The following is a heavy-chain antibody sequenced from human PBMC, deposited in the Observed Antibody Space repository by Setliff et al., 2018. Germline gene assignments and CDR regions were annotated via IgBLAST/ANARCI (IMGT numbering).Heavy chain of an antibody. CDR1: DGSLSTYY. V-gene: IGHV4-59*12. CDR2: VYYSGTA. J-gene: IGHJ4*02. D-gene: IGHD3-10*01. CDR3: ARAPGRNIRGDY. Sequence: SETLSLTCTVSDGSLSTYYWSWIRQPPGKGLEFIGYVYYSGTANYSPSLRSRLTISVDTSKNQFSLKLRSVTAADTAVYYCARAPGRNIRGDYWGQGALVTVSS.